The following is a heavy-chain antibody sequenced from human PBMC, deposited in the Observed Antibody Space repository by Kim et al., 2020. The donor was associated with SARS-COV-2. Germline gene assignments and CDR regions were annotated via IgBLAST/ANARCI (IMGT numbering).Heavy chain of an antibody. CDR1: GGSISSGIYY. Sequence: SETLSLTCNVSGGSISSGIYYWGWIRQPPGKGLEWVGSISFSGTTYYTPSLKSRVTISLDTSKNQFSLRLSSVTAADTAVYYCASRGYDSSGYNGYDTSAYNDYWGQGSLVTVSS. J-gene: IGHJ4*02. V-gene: IGHV4-39*07. CDR3: ASRGYDSSGYNGYDTSAYNDY. D-gene: IGHD3-22*01. CDR2: ISFSGTT.